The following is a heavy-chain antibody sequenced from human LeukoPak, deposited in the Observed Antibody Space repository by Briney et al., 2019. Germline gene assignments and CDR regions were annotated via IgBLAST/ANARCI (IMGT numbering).Heavy chain of an antibody. Sequence: SESLSLTCAVYGGSFSGYYWSWIRQPPGKGLEWIGEINHSGSTNYNPSLKSRVTISVDTSKNQFSLKLSSVTAADTAVYYCARVGYYYYYMDVGGKGTTVTVSS. CDR1: GGSFSGYY. CDR3: ARVGYYYYYMDV. J-gene: IGHJ6*03. CDR2: INHSGST. V-gene: IGHV4-34*01.